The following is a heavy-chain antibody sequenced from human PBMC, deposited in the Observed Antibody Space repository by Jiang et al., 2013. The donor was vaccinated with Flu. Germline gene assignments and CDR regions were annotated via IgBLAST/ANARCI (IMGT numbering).Heavy chain of an antibody. CDR3: ARDYVQEGLWLTPDAFDI. CDR1: GGSISSYY. CDR2: IYYSGST. Sequence: GPGLVKPSETLSLTCTVSGGSISSYYWSWIRQPPGKGLEWIGYIYYSGSTNYNPSLKSRVTISVDTSKNQFSLKLSSVTAADTAVYYCARDYVQEGLWLTPDAFDIWGQGTMVTVSS. V-gene: IGHV4-59*01. J-gene: IGHJ3*02. D-gene: IGHD3-16*01.